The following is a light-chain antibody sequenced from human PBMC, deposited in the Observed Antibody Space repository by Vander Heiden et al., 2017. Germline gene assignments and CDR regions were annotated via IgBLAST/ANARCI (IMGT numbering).Light chain of an antibody. CDR3: TARDSSGNYVV. CDR2: GKN. Sequence: SSELTQDPAVSVALGQTVRSTCQGDRLRSYYASWYQQKPGPAPVLVIYGKNNRPSGIPDRFSASSSGTTASLTITGVQAEDEADYYCTARDSSGNYVVFGGGTKLTVL. V-gene: IGLV3-19*01. CDR1: RLRSYY. J-gene: IGLJ2*01.